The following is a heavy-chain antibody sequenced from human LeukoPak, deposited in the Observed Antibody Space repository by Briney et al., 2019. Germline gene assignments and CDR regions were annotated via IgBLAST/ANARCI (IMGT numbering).Heavy chain of an antibody. CDR1: GDSITSHS. CDR3: AVSGYGSTDS. Sequence: SETLSLTCTVSGDSITSHSWSWIRLPPGKGLEWIGYIHSSGSSSYSPSLESRVTITRDTSKNQFPLKMTAVTAADTAVYYCAVSGYGSTDSWGQGTLVTVSS. J-gene: IGHJ4*02. D-gene: IGHD3-10*01. V-gene: IGHV4-59*03. CDR2: IHSSGSS.